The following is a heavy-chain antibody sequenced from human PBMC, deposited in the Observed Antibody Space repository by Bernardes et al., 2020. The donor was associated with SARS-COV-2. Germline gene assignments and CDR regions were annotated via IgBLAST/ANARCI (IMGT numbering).Heavy chain of an antibody. J-gene: IGHJ4*02. CDR2: IYYSGIT. CDR1: GGSITGYY. CDR3: ARGPSGWYDY. V-gene: IGHV4-59*01. Sequence: LSLTCTVSGGSITGYYWGWFRQPPGKGLEWIGYIYYSGITEYNPSLKSRVTISVDRSKNQFSLKLSSVNAADTAVYYCARGPSGWYDYWGQGTLVTVSS. D-gene: IGHD6-19*01.